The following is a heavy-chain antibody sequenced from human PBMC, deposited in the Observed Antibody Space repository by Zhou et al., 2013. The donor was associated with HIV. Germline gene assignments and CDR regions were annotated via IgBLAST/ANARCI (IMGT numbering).Heavy chain of an antibody. CDR3: ASHCSGGSCYPKPNYYYYYMDV. CDR1: GGTFSSYA. J-gene: IGHJ6*03. Sequence: QVQLVQSGAEVKKPGSSVKVSCKASGGTFSSYAISWVRQAPGQGLEWMGRIIPILGIANYAQKFQGRVTITADKSTSTAYMELSSLRSEDTAVYYCASHCSGGSCYPKPNYYYYYMDVWGKGTTVTVSS. V-gene: IGHV1-69*04. D-gene: IGHD2-15*01. CDR2: IIPILGIA.